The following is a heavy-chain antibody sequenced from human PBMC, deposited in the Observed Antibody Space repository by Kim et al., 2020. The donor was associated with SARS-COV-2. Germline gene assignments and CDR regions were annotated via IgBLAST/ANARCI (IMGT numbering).Heavy chain of an antibody. D-gene: IGHD6-19*01. CDR3: ARVGTGGSGGYYDS. CDR2: IYSGGPT. V-gene: IGHV3-66*01. CDR1: GFGVSNFY. J-gene: IGHJ5*01. Sequence: GGSLRLSCAASGFGVSNFYMSWVRQAPGKGLQWVSLIYSGGPTYYANSVKDRFTISRDISKNIIFLQMNRLRVDDTAIYYCARVGTGGSGGYYDSWGQGT.